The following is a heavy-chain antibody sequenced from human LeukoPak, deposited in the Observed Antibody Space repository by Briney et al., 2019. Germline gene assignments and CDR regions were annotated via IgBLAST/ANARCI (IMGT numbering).Heavy chain of an antibody. CDR2: IYYSGST. CDR1: GGSISSYY. D-gene: IGHD3-16*02. Sequence: SETLSLTCTVSGGSISSYYWSWIRQPPGKGLEWIGYIYYSGSTNYNPSLKSRVTISVDTSKNQFSLKLSSVTAADTAVYYCAAGDYVWGSYRYTVDYWGQGTLVTISS. J-gene: IGHJ4*02. V-gene: IGHV4-59*01. CDR3: AAGDYVWGSYRYTVDY.